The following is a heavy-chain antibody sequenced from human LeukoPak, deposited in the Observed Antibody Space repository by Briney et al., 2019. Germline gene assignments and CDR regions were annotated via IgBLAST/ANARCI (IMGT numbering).Heavy chain of an antibody. D-gene: IGHD1-1*01. J-gene: IGHJ4*02. CDR3: ARQNDLRLDY. CDR1: GYTFSSYW. Sequence: GESLKISCKGSGYTFSSYWIGWVRQMPGKGLEWMGIIYPGDSDTRYSPSLQGQVTISVDTSIGTAYLQWSSLKASDTAIYYCARQNDLRLDYWGQGTLVSVSS. V-gene: IGHV5-51*01. CDR2: IYPGDSDT.